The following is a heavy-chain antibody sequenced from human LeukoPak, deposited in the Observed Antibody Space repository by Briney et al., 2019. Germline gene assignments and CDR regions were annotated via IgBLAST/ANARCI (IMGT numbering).Heavy chain of an antibody. CDR2: ITTSSSYI. V-gene: IGHV3-21*01. CDR3: ARFQCSGGGSRISYFNMGV. J-gene: IGHJ6*02. CDR1: GFIFSTYD. Sequence: PGGSLRLSCAASGFIFSTYDMSWVRQAPGKGLEWVSSITTSSSYIYYADSVRGRFAISRDNAKNSLYLQMNGLRADDTPLYYCARFQCSGGGSRISYFNMGVWGQGTTVTVSS. D-gene: IGHD2-15*01.